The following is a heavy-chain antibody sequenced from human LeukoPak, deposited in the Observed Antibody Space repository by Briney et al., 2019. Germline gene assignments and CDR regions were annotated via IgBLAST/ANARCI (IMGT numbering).Heavy chain of an antibody. CDR2: ISYDETNK. V-gene: IGHV3-30*18. CDR3: AKAGGYDFWSGYQGY. Sequence: GGSLRLSCAASGFTFSSYGMHWVRQAPGKGLEWVAVISYDETNKYYADSVKGRFTISRDNSKNTLYLQMNSLRAEDTAVYYCAKAGGYDFWSGYQGYWGQGTLVTVSS. CDR1: GFTFSSYG. D-gene: IGHD3-3*01. J-gene: IGHJ4*02.